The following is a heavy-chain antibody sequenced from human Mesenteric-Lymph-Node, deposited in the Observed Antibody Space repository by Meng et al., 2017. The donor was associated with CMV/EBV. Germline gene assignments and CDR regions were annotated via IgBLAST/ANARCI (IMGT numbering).Heavy chain of an antibody. CDR2: ISWNSGSI. Sequence: SLKISCAASGFTFDDYAMHWVRQAPGKGLEWVSGISWNSGSIGYADSVKGRFTISRDNAKNSLYLQMDSLRAEDTAVYYCARDREYSSSSFDFWGQGTLVTVSS. J-gene: IGHJ4*02. CDR3: ARDREYSSSSFDF. V-gene: IGHV3-9*01. D-gene: IGHD6-6*01. CDR1: GFTFDDYA.